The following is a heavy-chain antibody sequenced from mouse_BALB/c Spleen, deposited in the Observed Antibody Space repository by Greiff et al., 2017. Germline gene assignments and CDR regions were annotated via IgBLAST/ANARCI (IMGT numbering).Heavy chain of an antibody. V-gene: IGHV1-82*01. D-gene: IGHD2-3*01. CDR3: ARHDGYPWYFDV. Sequence: QVQLKESGPELVKPGASVKISCKASGYAFSSSWMNWVKQRPGQGLEWIGRIYPGDGDTNYNGKFKGKATLTADKSSSTAYMQLSSLTSVDSAVYFCARHDGYPWYFDVWGAGTTVTVSS. CDR1: GYAFSSSW. CDR2: IYPGDGDT. J-gene: IGHJ1*01.